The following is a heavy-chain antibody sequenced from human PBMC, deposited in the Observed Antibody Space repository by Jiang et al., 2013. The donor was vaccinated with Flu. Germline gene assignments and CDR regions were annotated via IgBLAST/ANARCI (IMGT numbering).Heavy chain of an antibody. V-gene: IGHV4-34*01. Sequence: SRVTISVDTSKNQFSLKLSSVTAADTAVYYCARHIAVAGYGFDYWGQGTLVTVSS. CDR3: ARHIAVAGYGFDY. J-gene: IGHJ4*02. D-gene: IGHD6-19*01.